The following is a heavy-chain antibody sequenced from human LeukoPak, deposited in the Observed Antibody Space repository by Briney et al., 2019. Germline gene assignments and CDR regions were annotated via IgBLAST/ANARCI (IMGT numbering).Heavy chain of an antibody. D-gene: IGHD6-6*01. J-gene: IGHJ4*02. CDR3: ARAVAEDSSPIDY. CDR1: GFSFKDYW. V-gene: IGHV3-21*01. Sequence: PGGSLRLSCAASGFSFKDYWMSWVRQAPGKGLEWVSSISSSSSYIYYADSVKGRFTISRDNAKNSLYLQMNSLRAEDTAVYYCARAVAEDSSPIDYWGQGTLVTVSS. CDR2: ISSSSSYI.